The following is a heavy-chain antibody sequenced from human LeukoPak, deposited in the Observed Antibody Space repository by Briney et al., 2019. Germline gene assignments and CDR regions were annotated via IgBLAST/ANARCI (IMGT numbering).Heavy chain of an antibody. V-gene: IGHV1-69*04. CDR2: IIPILGIV. CDR1: GRTFSSDA. D-gene: IGHD4-23*01. J-gene: IGHJ4*02. Sequence: SVKVSCKSSGRTFSSDAISWVRQAPGQGLEWMGRIIPILGIVNYAQSFQGRVTFTADKFTNTVYMELSSLRSEDTALYYCACPLIVYGGDSGDYFDYWGQGTLVTVSS. CDR3: ACPLIVYGGDSGDYFDY.